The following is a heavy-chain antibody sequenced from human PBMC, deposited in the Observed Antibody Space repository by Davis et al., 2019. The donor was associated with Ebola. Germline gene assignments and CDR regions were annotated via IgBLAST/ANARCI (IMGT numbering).Heavy chain of an antibody. CDR2: IKQDGSEK. CDR3: ARDSVYCSSTSCYSEIPGYMDV. CDR1: GFTFSSYW. Sequence: GESLKISCAASGFTFSSYWMSWVRQAPGKGLEWVANIKQDGSEKYYVDSVKGRFTISRDNAKNSLYLQMNSLRAEDTAMYYCARDSVYCSSTSCYSEIPGYMDVWGKGTTVTVSS. J-gene: IGHJ6*03. V-gene: IGHV3-7*03. D-gene: IGHD2-2*01.